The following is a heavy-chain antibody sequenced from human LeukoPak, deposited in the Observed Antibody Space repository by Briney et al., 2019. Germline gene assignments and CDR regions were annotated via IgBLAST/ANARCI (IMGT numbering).Heavy chain of an antibody. D-gene: IGHD3-3*01. Sequence: ASVKVSCKASGYIFTSYYMHWARQAPGQGLEWMGIINPSGGSTSYAQKFQGRVTMTRDTSTSTVYMELSSLRSEDTAVYYCARVPSPRVRFLEWLLSYWGQGTLVTVSS. CDR2: INPSGGST. CDR3: ARVPSPRVRFLEWLLSY. J-gene: IGHJ4*02. CDR1: GYIFTSYY. V-gene: IGHV1-46*01.